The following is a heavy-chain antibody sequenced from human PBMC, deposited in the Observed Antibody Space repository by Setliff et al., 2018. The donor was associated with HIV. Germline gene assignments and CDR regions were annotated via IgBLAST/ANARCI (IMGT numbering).Heavy chain of an antibody. V-gene: IGHV3-49*04. CDR3: TPPPGTY. CDR1: GFTFGEYA. J-gene: IGHJ4*02. Sequence: GGSLRLSCTASGFTFGEYAMSWVRQAPGKGLEWVVIIKSKDYGETTEYAASVKGRFTLSRDDSKSIAYLQMNSLKTEDTGVYYCTPPPGTYWGQGTLVTVSS. D-gene: IGHD1-1*01. CDR2: IKSKDYGETT.